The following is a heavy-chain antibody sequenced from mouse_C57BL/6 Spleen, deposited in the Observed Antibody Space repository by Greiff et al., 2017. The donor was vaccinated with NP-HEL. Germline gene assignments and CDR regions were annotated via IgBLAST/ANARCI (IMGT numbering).Heavy chain of an antibody. CDR2: IDPSDSYT. J-gene: IGHJ4*01. CDR1: GYTFTSYW. CDR3: ARRRWDYDASYAMDY. Sequence: VQLQQPGAELVKPGASVKLSCKASGYTFTSYWMQWVKQRPGQGLEWIGEIDPSDSYTNYNQKFKGKATLTVDTSSSTAYMQLSSLTSEDSAVYYCARRRWDYDASYAMDYWGQGTSVTVSS. V-gene: IGHV1-50*01. D-gene: IGHD2-4*01.